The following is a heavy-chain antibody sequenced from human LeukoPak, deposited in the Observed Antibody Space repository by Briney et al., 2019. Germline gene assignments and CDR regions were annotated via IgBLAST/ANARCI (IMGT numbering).Heavy chain of an antibody. D-gene: IGHD1-1*01. V-gene: IGHV1-69*13. Sequence: GASVTVSCKASGGTFSSYAISWVRQAPGQGLAWMGGIIPIFGTANDAQKFQGRVTITADESTSTAYMELSSLRSEDTAVYYCAMGPTEGDYWGQGTLVTVSS. CDR1: GGTFSSYA. CDR3: AMGPTEGDY. CDR2: IIPIFGTA. J-gene: IGHJ4*02.